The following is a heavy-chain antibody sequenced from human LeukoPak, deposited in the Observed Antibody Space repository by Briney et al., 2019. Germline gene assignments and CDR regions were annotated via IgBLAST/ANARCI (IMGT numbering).Heavy chain of an antibody. J-gene: IGHJ6*03. CDR3: ARDRAPSTVTKERGYYMDV. Sequence: GGSLRLSCAASGFIFGSSGMSWVRQAPGKGLEWVAGISSSATYTYYADSVKGRFTISRDNSKNTLYLQMNSLRAEDTAVYYCARDRAPSTVTKERGYYMDVWGKGTTVTVSS. CDR1: GFIFGSSG. CDR2: ISSSATYT. V-gene: IGHV3-23*01. D-gene: IGHD4-11*01.